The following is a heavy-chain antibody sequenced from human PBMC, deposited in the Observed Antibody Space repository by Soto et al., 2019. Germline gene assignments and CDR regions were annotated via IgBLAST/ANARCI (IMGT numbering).Heavy chain of an antibody. J-gene: IGHJ4*02. D-gene: IGHD4-17*01. V-gene: IGHV4-59*01. CDR3: ARDLANGNPYYSDY. CDR1: GGSISSYY. CDR2: IYYSGST. Sequence: PSETLSLTCTVSGGSISSYYWSWIRQPPGKGLELIGYIYYSGSTNYNPSLKSRVTISVDTSKKQFSLKLSSVTAADTAVYYCARDLANGNPYYSDYWGQGTLVTLSS.